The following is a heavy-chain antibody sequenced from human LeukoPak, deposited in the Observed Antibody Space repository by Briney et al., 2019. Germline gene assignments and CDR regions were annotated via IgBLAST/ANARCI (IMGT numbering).Heavy chain of an antibody. D-gene: IGHD3-22*01. CDR1: GFTFSSYA. CDR2: ILYDGSNK. J-gene: IGHJ4*02. V-gene: IGHV3-30-3*01. Sequence: PGGSLRLSCAASGFTFSSYAMHWVRQAPGKGLEWVAVILYDGSNKYYADSVKSRFTISRDNSKNTLYLQMNSLRAEDTAVYYCARDYYYDSSGYYSPRTPFFDYWGQGTLVTVSS. CDR3: ARDYYYDSSGYYSPRTPFFDY.